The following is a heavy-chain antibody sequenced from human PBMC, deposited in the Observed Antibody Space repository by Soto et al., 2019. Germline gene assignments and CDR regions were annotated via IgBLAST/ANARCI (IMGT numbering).Heavy chain of an antibody. CDR2: IYWDDDK. CDR3: AHRVLRTVFGLVTTTAIYFDF. Sequence: QITLNESGLTQVKPRQTLTLTCTFSGFSLTTSGVGVGWIRQSPGKAPEWLALIYWDDDKRYSPSLKSRLTITKDTSKNQVVLTMADLDPADTATYYCAHRVLRTVFGLVTTTAIYFDFWGQGTPVAVSS. D-gene: IGHD3-3*01. CDR1: GFSLTTSGVG. V-gene: IGHV2-5*02. J-gene: IGHJ4*02.